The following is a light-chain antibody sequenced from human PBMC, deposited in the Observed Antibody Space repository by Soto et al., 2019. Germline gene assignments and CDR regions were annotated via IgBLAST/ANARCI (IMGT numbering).Light chain of an antibody. CDR2: DAS. Sequence: EIVLTQSPATLFLSPGERATLSCRASQSVSSYLAWYQQKPGQAPRLLIYDASNRATGIPARFSGSGSGTDFTLTISSLEPEDFAVYYCQQRSKLTFGGGTKVEIK. J-gene: IGKJ4*01. CDR3: QQRSKLT. CDR1: QSVSSY. V-gene: IGKV3-11*01.